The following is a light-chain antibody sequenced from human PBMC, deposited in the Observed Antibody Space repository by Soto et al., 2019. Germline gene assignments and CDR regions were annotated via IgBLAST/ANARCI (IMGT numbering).Light chain of an antibody. CDR1: SSNIGAHYD. CDR3: QSYDNSMSVYV. V-gene: IGLV1-40*01. J-gene: IGLJ1*01. Sequence: QSVLTQPPSVSGAPGQRVTISCTGSSSNIGAHYDVHWYQQLPGTAPKLLIYGNSNRPSGVPDRFSGSKSGTSASLAIPALHAEDEADYYCQSYDNSMSVYVFGTGTKVTVL. CDR2: GNS.